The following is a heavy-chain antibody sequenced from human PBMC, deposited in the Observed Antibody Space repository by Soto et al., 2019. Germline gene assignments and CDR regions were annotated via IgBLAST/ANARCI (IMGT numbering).Heavy chain of an antibody. CDR1: GGTFSSYT. CDR2: IIPILGIA. CDR3: ARSPYYDFWSGYYDY. V-gene: IGHV1-69*10. D-gene: IGHD3-3*01. Sequence: ASVKVSCKASGGTFSSYTISWVRQAPGQGLEWMGGIIPILGIANYAQKFQGRVTITADKSTSTAYMELSSLRSEDTAVYYCARSPYYDFWSGYYDYWGQGTLVTVSS. J-gene: IGHJ4*02.